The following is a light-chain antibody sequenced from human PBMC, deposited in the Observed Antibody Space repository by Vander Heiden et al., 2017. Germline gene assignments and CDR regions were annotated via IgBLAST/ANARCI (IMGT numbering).Light chain of an antibody. CDR2: GAS. CDR1: QTVRSDY. J-gene: IGKJ3*01. Sequence: IVLPQSPAPLSLSPGERATLSCRASQTVRSDYLAWYQQKPGQAPRLLIYGASTRATDLPDRFSGSGSGTDFTLTISRLEPEDFAMYYCQQYGAAFTFGPGTKVDIK. CDR3: QQYGAAFT. V-gene: IGKV3-20*01.